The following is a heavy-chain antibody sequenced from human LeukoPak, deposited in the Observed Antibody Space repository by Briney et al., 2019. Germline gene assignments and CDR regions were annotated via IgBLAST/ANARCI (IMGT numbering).Heavy chain of an antibody. Sequence: SETLSLTCAVYGGPFSGYYWSWIRQPPGKGLEWIGEINHSGSTNYNPSLKSRVTISVDTSKNQFSLKLSSVTAADTAVYYCARRFPRVNPEYYYDSSGYYLDYWGQGTLVTVSS. J-gene: IGHJ4*02. CDR3: ARRFPRVNPEYYYDSSGYYLDY. CDR2: INHSGST. D-gene: IGHD3-22*01. CDR1: GGPFSGYY. V-gene: IGHV4-34*01.